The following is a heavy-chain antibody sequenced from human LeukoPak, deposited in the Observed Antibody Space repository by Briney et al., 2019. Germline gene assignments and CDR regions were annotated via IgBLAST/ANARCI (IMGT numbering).Heavy chain of an antibody. CDR3: ARGPLHVVVPAATWFDP. Sequence: GGSLRLSCAASGFTFSTYEMNWVRQAPGKGLEWVSYISSSGSTIYYADSVKGRFTFSRDNAKNSLYLQMNSLRAEDTAVYYCARGPLHVVVPAATWFDPWGQGILVTVSS. CDR1: GFTFSTYE. V-gene: IGHV3-48*03. J-gene: IGHJ5*02. D-gene: IGHD2-2*01. CDR2: ISSSGSTI.